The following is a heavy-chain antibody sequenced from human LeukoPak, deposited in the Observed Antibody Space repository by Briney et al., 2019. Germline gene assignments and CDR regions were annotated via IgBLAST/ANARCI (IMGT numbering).Heavy chain of an antibody. J-gene: IGHJ6*03. Sequence: SDTLSLTCTASGGSISSSSYYWGWIRQPPGKGLEWIGSIYKCGSTYYNPSLTSRVTISVDKSNNQFSLKLSSVTAAGTAVYFCARAICGGGSCRRANYCYMDVWGKGTTVTISS. CDR3: ARAICGGGSCRRANYCYMDV. CDR1: GGSISSSSYY. D-gene: IGHD2-15*01. V-gene: IGHV4-39*07. CDR2: IYKCGST.